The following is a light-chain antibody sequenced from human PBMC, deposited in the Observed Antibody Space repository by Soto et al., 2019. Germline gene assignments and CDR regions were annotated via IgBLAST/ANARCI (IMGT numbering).Light chain of an antibody. J-gene: IGLJ3*02. CDR3: AACDDRWNGVM. V-gene: IGLV1-36*01. CDR1: SFNIGSYA. CDR2: HDD. Sequence: QSVLTQPPAVSAAPRQSVTISCSGDSFNIGSYAVSWYQQVPGKAPKLLVYHDDLLPSGVSDRFSASKSGTSASLAISGLQSDDEGDYYCAACDDRWNGVMFGGGTKVTVL.